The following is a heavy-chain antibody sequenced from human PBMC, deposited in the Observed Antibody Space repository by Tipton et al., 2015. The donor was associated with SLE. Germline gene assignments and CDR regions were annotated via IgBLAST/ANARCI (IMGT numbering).Heavy chain of an antibody. D-gene: IGHD1-26*01. J-gene: IGHJ6*02. Sequence: QLVQSGAEVKKPGASVKVSCKASGYTFTSYGISWVRQAPGQGLEWMGWISAYNGNTNYAQKLQGRVTMTTDTSTSTAYMELRSLRSAATAVYYGAREKGMWGWELPGGMDVWGQGPTVPVSS. CDR2: ISAYNGNT. V-gene: IGHV1-18*01. CDR1: GYTFTSYG. CDR3: AREKGMWGWELPGGMDV.